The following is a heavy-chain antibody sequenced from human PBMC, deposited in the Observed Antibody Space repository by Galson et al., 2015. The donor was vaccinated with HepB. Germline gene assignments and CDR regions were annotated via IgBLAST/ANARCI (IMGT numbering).Heavy chain of an antibody. V-gene: IGHV3-73*01. Sequence: SLRLSCAASGFTFSGSAIHWVRQASGKGPEWVGRIRSKANNYETSYVPSLKGRFTISRDDSKNMAYLHMKSLKTEDTAVYYCSRMGDISGYSSRWGQGTLVTVSS. CDR2: IRSKANNYET. CDR3: SRMGDISGYSSR. D-gene: IGHD6-13*01. J-gene: IGHJ4*02. CDR1: GFTFSGSA.